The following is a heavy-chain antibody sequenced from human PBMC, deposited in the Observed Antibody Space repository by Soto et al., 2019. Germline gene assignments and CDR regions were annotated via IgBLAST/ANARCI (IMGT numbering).Heavy chain of an antibody. J-gene: IGHJ5*02. CDR3: AREFCSGRNCYTYYFDP. V-gene: IGHV3-74*01. CDR1: GLTFNRYW. CDR2: INTDGSNT. Sequence: GGSLRLSCAASGLTFNRYWVHWVRHAPGKGLVWVSHINTDGSNTNYADSVKGRFTISRDNAKSTLFLQMNSLRDEDTAVYYCAREFCSGRNCYTYYFDPWGQGIPVTVSS. D-gene: IGHD2-15*01.